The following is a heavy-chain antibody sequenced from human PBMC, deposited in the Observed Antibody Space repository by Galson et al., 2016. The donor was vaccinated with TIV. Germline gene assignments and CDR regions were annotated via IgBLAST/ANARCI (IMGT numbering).Heavy chain of an antibody. D-gene: IGHD2-8*01. CDR2: INQGGSEK. Sequence: SLRLSCAVSGISFSSYWMTWVRRAPGKGLEWVASINQGGSEKYYVDSVKGRFTISRDNARNSLYLQMNSLRAEDTAMFYCASQGVDYWGQGTLVTVSS. V-gene: IGHV3-7*01. CDR1: GISFSSYW. J-gene: IGHJ4*02. CDR3: ASQGVDY.